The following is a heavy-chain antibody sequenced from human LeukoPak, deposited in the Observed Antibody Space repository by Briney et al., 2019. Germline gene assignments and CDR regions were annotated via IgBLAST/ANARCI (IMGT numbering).Heavy chain of an antibody. Sequence: PSDTLSLTCTVSGGSISRYYWRCIRQPPGEGLEWIGYIYYRGSTNYNPSLKSRVTISVDTSKSQFSLKLSSVTAADTAVYYCARGGVRGVTLFDYWGQGTLVTVSS. CDR3: ARGGVRGVTLFDY. CDR2: IYYRGST. J-gene: IGHJ4*02. V-gene: IGHV4-59*07. D-gene: IGHD3-10*01. CDR1: GGSISRYY.